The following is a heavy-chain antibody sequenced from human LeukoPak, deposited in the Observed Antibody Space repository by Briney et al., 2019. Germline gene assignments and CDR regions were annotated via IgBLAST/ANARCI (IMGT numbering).Heavy chain of an antibody. Sequence: SQTLSLTCTVSGGSISSGSYYWSWLRQPAGTGLEWIGRIYTSGSTNYNPSLKSRVTISVDTSKNQFSLKLSSVTAADTAVYYCARGGRDFWSGYYGKYYYYGMDVWGQGTTVTVSS. V-gene: IGHV4-61*02. CDR3: ARGGRDFWSGYYGKYYYYGMDV. J-gene: IGHJ6*02. CDR2: IYTSGST. D-gene: IGHD3-3*01. CDR1: GGSISSGSYY.